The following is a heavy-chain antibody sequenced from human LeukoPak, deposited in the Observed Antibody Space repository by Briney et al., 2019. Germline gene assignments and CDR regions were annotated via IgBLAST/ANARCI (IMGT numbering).Heavy chain of an antibody. CDR2: INSDGSST. D-gene: IGHD3-22*01. CDR3: ARGIHYYDSSGPSFDY. Sequence: GESLRLSCAASGFTFSSYWMHWVRQAPGKGLVWVSRINSDGSSTSCADSVKGRFTISRDNAKNTLYLQMNSLRAEDTAVYYCARGIHYYDSSGPSFDYWGQGTLSPSPQ. J-gene: IGHJ4*02. CDR1: GFTFSSYW. V-gene: IGHV3-74*01.